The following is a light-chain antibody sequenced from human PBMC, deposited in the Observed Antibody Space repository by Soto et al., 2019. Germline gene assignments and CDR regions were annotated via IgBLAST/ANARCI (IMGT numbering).Light chain of an antibody. J-gene: IGKJ4*01. V-gene: IGKV1-39*01. Sequence: QMTQSPSSLFASVGDRVTITCRASQSISSHLNWYQQKVGQTPRLLIYAASTLQSEVPPRFSGSRSGTDITRTIGALQREDFATYDGQQSHSPSLTFGGGTK. CDR1: QSISSH. CDR3: QQSHSPSLT. CDR2: AAS.